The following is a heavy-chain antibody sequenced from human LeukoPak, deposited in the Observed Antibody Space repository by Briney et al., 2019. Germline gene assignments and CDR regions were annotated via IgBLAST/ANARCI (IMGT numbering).Heavy chain of an antibody. J-gene: IGHJ4*02. Sequence: GGSLRLSCVGSGFTFRSHAMSWVRQAPEKGLEFVSGIYENGGTTYYADSVKGRFTISRDNSKNTLYLQMNSLRAEDTAVYYCAKAGILWFGELLRTTYYFDYWGQGTLVTVSS. D-gene: IGHD3-10*01. V-gene: IGHV3-23*01. CDR1: GFTFRSHA. CDR3: AKAGILWFGELLRTTYYFDY. CDR2: IYENGGTT.